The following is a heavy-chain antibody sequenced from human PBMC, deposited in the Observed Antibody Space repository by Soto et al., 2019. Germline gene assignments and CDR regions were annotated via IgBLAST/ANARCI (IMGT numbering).Heavy chain of an antibody. V-gene: IGHV3-23*01. CDR2: ISGSGSST. J-gene: IGHJ5*02. CDR1: GFTFNKHA. Sequence: PGGSLRLSCVASGFTFNKHALAWVRQAPGKGLEWVSAISGSGSSTYDSDSVKGRFTISRDNSNNTLYLQMNSLRAEDTAIYYCARTPGVITLFSAFDHWGQGTTVTVSS. D-gene: IGHD2-21*01. CDR3: ARTPGVITLFSAFDH.